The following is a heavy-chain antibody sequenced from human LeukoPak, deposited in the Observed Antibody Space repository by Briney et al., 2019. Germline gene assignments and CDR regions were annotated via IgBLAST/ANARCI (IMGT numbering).Heavy chain of an antibody. CDR3: AKVRGRAIYYYMEV. CDR2: ISGTGAIT. V-gene: IGHV3-23*01. Sequence: GGSLRLSCAASGFTFRSHAMSWVRQAPGKGLKWVSAISGTGAITDYADSLKGRLTISRDNPKDTLYLHMNTLRAEDPAVPYCAKVRGRAIYYYMEVWGKGTTVTVSS. J-gene: IGHJ6*03. D-gene: IGHD4-23*01. CDR1: GFTFRSHA.